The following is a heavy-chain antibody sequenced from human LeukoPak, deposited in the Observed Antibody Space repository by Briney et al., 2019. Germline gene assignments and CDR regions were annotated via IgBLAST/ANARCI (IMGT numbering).Heavy chain of an antibody. V-gene: IGHV3-7*01. D-gene: IGHD6-19*01. CDR3: VRFRSSVWFDY. CDR2: IKQDGSEK. J-gene: IGHJ4*02. CDR1: GFTFSSYW. Sequence: PGGSLRLSCAASGFTFSSYWMSWVRQAPGKGLEWVANIKQDGSEKYYVDSVKGRFTISRDNAKNSLYLQMNSLRAEDTAVYYCVRFRSSVWFDYWGQGTLVTVSS.